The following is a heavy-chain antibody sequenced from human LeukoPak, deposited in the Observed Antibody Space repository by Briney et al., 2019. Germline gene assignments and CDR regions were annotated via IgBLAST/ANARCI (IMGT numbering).Heavy chain of an antibody. Sequence: ASVKVSCKASGGTFSSYAISWVRQAPGQGLEWMGGIIPIFGTANYAQKFQGRVTITADESTSTAYMELSSLRSEDTAVYYCARDRYYGSGSYQSFDYWGQGTLVTASS. J-gene: IGHJ4*02. CDR1: GGTFSSYA. D-gene: IGHD3-10*01. CDR3: ARDRYYGSGSYQSFDY. V-gene: IGHV1-69*13. CDR2: IIPIFGTA.